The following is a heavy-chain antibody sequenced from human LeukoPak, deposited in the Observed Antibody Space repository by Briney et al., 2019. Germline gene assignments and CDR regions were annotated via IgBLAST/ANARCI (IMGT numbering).Heavy chain of an antibody. J-gene: IGHJ4*02. V-gene: IGHV4-4*02. CDR2: IYHSGST. D-gene: IGHD3-10*01. CDR3: ARAALLWFGELSLDY. CDR1: GGSISSSNW. Sequence: SGTLSLTCAVSGGSISSSNWWSWVRQPPGKGLEWIGEIYHSGSTNYNPSLKSRVTISVDKSKNQFSLKLSSVTAADTAVYYCARAALLWFGELSLDYWGQGTLVTVSS.